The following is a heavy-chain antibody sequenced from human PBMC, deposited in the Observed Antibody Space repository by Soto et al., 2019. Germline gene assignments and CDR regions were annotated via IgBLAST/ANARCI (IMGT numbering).Heavy chain of an antibody. J-gene: IGHJ4*02. D-gene: IGHD3-22*01. Sequence: EVQLVESGGGLVKPGGSLRLSCAASGFTFSSYSMNWVRQAPGKGLEWVSSISSSSSYIYYADSVKGRFTISRDNAKNXLYLQMNSLRAEDTAVYYCASATLYYYDSSGYLGYWGQGTLVTVSS. CDR3: ASATLYYYDSSGYLGY. CDR1: GFTFSSYS. V-gene: IGHV3-21*01. CDR2: ISSSSSYI.